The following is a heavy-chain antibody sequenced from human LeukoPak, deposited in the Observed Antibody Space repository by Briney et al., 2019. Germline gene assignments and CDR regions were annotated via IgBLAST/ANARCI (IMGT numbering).Heavy chain of an antibody. CDR2: IKQDGSKK. CDR3: TRVGYIDEGIDY. D-gene: IGHD5-24*01. J-gene: IGHJ4*02. CDR1: GFSFSSYA. V-gene: IGHV3-7*04. Sequence: GGSLRLSCAASGFSFSSYAMHWVRQAPGKGLEWVANIKQDGSKKSYVDSVKGRFTISRDNAKNSLYLQMNSLRAEDTAIYYCTRVGYIDEGIDYWGQGTLVTVSS.